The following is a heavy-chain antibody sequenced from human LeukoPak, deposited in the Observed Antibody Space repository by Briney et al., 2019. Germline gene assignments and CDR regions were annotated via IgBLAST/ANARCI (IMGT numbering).Heavy chain of an antibody. CDR3: ARDRYCSSTSCYRGRFDP. D-gene: IGHD2-2*01. Sequence: ASVKVSCKASGYTFTSYGISGVRQAPGQGLEWMGWISAYSGNTNYAQKLQGRVTMTTDTSTSTAYIELRSLRSDDTAVYYCARDRYCSSTSCYRGRFDPWGQGTLVTVSS. J-gene: IGHJ5*02. CDR2: ISAYSGNT. V-gene: IGHV1-18*04. CDR1: GYTFTSYG.